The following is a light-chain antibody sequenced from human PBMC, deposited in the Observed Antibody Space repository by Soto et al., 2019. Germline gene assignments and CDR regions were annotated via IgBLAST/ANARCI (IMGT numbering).Light chain of an antibody. J-gene: IGKJ2*01. CDR1: QSVSSS. CDR2: DAS. CDR3: QQRSNWPPKYT. Sequence: EIVLTQSPATLSLSPGERATLSCRASQSVSSSLAWYHQKPGQAPGLLIYDASNRATGIPARFSGSGSGTDFTLTISSLEPEDFAVYYCQQRSNWPPKYTFGQGTKLQIK. V-gene: IGKV3-11*01.